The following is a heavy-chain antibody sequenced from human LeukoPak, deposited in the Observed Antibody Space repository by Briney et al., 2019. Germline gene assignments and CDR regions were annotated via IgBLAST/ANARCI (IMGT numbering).Heavy chain of an antibody. J-gene: IGHJ4*02. CDR1: GYSISSGYY. CDR2: IYHSGST. Sequence: SETLSLTCTVSGYSISSGYYWGWIRQPPGKGLEWIGSIYHSGSTYYNPSLKSRVTISVDTSKNQFSLKLSSVTAADTAVYYCARSMVRGVIIDWGQGTLVTVSS. V-gene: IGHV4-38-2*02. D-gene: IGHD3-10*01. CDR3: ARSMVRGVIID.